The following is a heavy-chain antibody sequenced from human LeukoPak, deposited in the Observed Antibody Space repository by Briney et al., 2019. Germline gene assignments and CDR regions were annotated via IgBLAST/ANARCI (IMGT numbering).Heavy chain of an antibody. D-gene: IGHD5-12*01. CDR3: AREIVATMGGNWFDP. J-gene: IGHJ5*02. CDR1: GGTFSSYA. CDR2: IIPIFGTA. V-gene: IGHV1-69*05. Sequence: SVKVSCKASGGTFSSYAISWVRQPPAQGLEWMGRIIPIFGTANYAQKFQRRVTIPTDESTSTAYMELSSLRSEDTAVYYCAREIVATMGGNWFDPWGQGTLVTVSS.